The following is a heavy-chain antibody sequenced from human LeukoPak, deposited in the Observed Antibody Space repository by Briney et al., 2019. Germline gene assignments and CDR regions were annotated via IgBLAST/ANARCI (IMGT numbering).Heavy chain of an antibody. D-gene: IGHD3-3*01. V-gene: IGHV4-34*01. J-gene: IGHJ4*02. Sequence: SETLSLTCAVYGGSFSGYYWSWIRQPPGKGLEWIGEINHSGSTNYNPSLKSRVTISVDTSKNQFSLKLSSVTAADTVVYYCARTYYDFWSGPRAYFDYWGQGTLVTVSS. CDR3: ARTYYDFWSGPRAYFDY. CDR2: INHSGST. CDR1: GGSFSGYY.